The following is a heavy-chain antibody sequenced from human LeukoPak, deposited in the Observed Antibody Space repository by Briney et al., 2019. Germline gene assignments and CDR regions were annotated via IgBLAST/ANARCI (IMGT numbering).Heavy chain of an antibody. D-gene: IGHD3-16*01. J-gene: IGHJ3*02. Sequence: PGGSLRLSCAASGFIFNAYDMNWVRQAPGKGLEWLSFIEKTSSTIYYADSVKGRFTISIDNARNSLYLQLNSLRDEDTALYYCVRDRMGGAFDIWGQGTMVTISS. CDR2: IEKTSSTI. CDR3: VRDRMGGAFDI. V-gene: IGHV3-48*02. CDR1: GFIFNAYD.